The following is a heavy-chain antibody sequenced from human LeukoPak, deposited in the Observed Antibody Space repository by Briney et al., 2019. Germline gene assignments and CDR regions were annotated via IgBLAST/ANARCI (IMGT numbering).Heavy chain of an antibody. CDR3: ARITHRDGDHLDY. CDR2: VDPEDGET. CDR1: GYTLTELS. J-gene: IGHJ4*02. Sequence: ASVKVSCKVSGYTLTELSMHGVRQAPGKGLEWMGSVDPEDGETIYAQKFQGRVTMTEDTSTDTVYMELRSLRSADTAVFYCARITHRDGDHLDYWGQGTLVTVSS. D-gene: IGHD4-17*01. V-gene: IGHV1-24*01.